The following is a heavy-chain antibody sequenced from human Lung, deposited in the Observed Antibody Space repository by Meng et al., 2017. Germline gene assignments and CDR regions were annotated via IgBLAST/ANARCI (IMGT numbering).Heavy chain of an antibody. CDR3: ARSGYCSGSSCYGSFDS. CDR1: GSSIISGGYS. D-gene: IGHD2-15*01. J-gene: IGHJ4*02. V-gene: IGHV4-30-2*01. CDR2: ISHSGST. Sequence: LQLQESGSGLVKPSQTLSLTCAVSGSSIISGGYSWSWIRQPPGKGLEWIGYISHSGSTYYNPSLKNRVTISVDRSKNQFSLRLTSVTAADTAVYSCARSGYCSGSSCYGSFDSWGQGTLVTVSS.